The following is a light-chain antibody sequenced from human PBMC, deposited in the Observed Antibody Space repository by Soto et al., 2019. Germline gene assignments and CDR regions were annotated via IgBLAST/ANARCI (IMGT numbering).Light chain of an antibody. CDR1: NVGRHE. Sequence: QSVVTQPPSVSGTPGQGVIISCSNVGRHEVSWYQQVPGMAPKLLIHTTSQRPSGVPDRFSASKSGTSASLAIRGLQSDDEADYFCFSWDDSLSGVVFGRGTKVTVL. CDR2: TTS. CDR3: FSWDDSLSGVV. V-gene: IGLV1-44*01. J-gene: IGLJ1*01.